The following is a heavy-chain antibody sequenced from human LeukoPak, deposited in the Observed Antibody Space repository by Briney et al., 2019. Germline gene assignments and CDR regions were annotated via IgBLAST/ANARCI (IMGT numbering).Heavy chain of an antibody. CDR2: IYYRGST. CDR3: ARRYYGHFDD. D-gene: IGHD4-17*01. V-gene: IGHV4-39*01. CDR1: GGSISSSSYH. J-gene: IGHJ4*02. Sequence: SETLSLTCTVSGGSISSSSYHWGWIRQPPGKGLEWIGSIYYRGSTYYNPSLKSRVTISVDTSKNQFSLKLSSVTAADTAVYYCARRYYGHFDDWGQGTLVTVSS.